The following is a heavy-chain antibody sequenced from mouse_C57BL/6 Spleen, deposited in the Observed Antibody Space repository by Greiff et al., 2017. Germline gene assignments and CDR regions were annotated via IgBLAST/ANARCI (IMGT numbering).Heavy chain of an antibody. V-gene: IGHV5-6*01. Sequence: EVQLQESGGDLVKPGGSLKISCEASGFTFSSYGMSWVRQTPDKRLEWVANISSGCSYTYYPDSVKGRFTISRDNAKNSLDLQMSSLKSEDTAICYCARPLASSDPAWFGYWGQWALVTVST. CDR2: ISSGCSYT. CDR3: ARPLASSDPAWFGY. CDR1: GFTFSSYG. J-gene: IGHJ3*01. D-gene: IGHD3-2*02.